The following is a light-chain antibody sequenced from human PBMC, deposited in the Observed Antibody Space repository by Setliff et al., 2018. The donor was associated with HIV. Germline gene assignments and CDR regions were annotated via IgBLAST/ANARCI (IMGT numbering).Light chain of an antibody. CDR2: DVT. Sequence: QSVLTQPRSVSGSPGQSVTISCTGTSSDVGNYNSVSWYQQHPGKAPNLMTYDVTKRPSGVPDRFSGSKSGNTASLTISGLQAEDEADYYCCSFAGSYTWVFGTGTKVTVL. CDR3: CSFAGSYTWV. CDR1: SSDVGNYNS. J-gene: IGLJ1*01. V-gene: IGLV2-11*01.